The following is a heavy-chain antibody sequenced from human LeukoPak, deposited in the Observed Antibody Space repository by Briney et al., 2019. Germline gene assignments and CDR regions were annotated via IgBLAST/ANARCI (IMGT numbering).Heavy chain of an antibody. Sequence: SETLSLTCTVSGGSISSYYWSWIRQPPGKGLEWIGYIYYSGSTNYNPSLKSRVTISVDTSKNQFSLKLSSVTAADTAVYYCARDLYYDFWSGYFDYWGQGTLVTVSS. CDR3: ARDLYYDFWSGYFDY. V-gene: IGHV4-59*01. CDR1: GGSISSYY. D-gene: IGHD3-3*01. CDR2: IYYSGST. J-gene: IGHJ4*02.